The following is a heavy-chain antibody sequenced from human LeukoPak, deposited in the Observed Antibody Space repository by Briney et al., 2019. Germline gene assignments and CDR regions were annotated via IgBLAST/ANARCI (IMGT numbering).Heavy chain of an antibody. CDR1: GFTLTNYG. V-gene: IGHV3-30*02. CDR2: IRFDGSNR. D-gene: IGHD1-26*01. Sequence: GGSLRLSCAASGFTLTNYGMHWVRQAPGKGLGWVSFIRFDGSNRYYADSVKGRFTISRDTSKSTLYLQMDRLRSNDTAVYFCARETSGGSYYDLWGRGTLVTVSS. CDR3: ARETSGGSYYDL. J-gene: IGHJ2*01.